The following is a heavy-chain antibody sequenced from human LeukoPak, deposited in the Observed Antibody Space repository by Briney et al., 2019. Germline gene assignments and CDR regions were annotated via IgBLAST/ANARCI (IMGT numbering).Heavy chain of an antibody. CDR3: ARDQSYYDSSGYYSGTWFDP. V-gene: IGHV1-18*01. D-gene: IGHD3-22*01. CDR1: GYTFTSYG. CDR2: ISAYNGNT. Sequence: PRASVKVSCKASGYTFTSYGISWVRQAPGQGLEWMGWISAYNGNTNYAQKLQGRVTMTTDTSTSTAYMELSRLRSDDTAVYYCARDQSYYDSSGYYSGTWFDPWGQGTLVTVSS. J-gene: IGHJ5*02.